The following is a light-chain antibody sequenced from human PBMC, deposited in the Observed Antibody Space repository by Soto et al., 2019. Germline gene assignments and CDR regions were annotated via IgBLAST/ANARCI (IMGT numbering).Light chain of an antibody. CDR2: GAS. CDR1: QSINNW. J-gene: IGKJ1*01. Sequence: IQMTQSPLTLSASVGDRVTITCRASQSINNWLAWYQQKPGKAPKLLLYGASSRDSGVPPRFSGSGYGTEFTLSISSLQPGDFATYYCQQYNRYSGMFGQGTKVEV. CDR3: QQYNRYSGM. V-gene: IGKV1-5*01.